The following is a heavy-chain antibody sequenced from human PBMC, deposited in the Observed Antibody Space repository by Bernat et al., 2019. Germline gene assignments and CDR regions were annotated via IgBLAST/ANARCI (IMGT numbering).Heavy chain of an antibody. V-gene: IGHV1-2*02. CDR2: INPDTGDT. J-gene: IGHJ5*02. Sequence: QVQLVQSGAEVKKPGASVTVSCKASGYTFTYYYIYWVRQAPGQGLECMGWINPDTGDTNYAQKFQGRVTMTRDTSISTVYMELSRLTSDDAAVYYCAVVYFYGGGASASPNHWGQGTVVTVSS. D-gene: IGHD2-21*01. CDR1: GYTFTYYY. CDR3: AVVYFYGGGASASPNH.